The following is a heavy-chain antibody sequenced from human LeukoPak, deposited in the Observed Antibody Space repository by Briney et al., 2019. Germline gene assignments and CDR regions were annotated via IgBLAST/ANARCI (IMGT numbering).Heavy chain of an antibody. Sequence: GGSLRLSCAASGFTFSSYGMHWVRQAPGKGLEWVAVISYDGSNKYYADSVKGRFTISRDNSKNTLYLQMNSLRSEDTAVYYCASPFVGYWGQGTLVTVSS. CDR3: ASPFVGY. CDR1: GFTFSSYG. J-gene: IGHJ4*02. V-gene: IGHV3-30*03. CDR2: ISYDGSNK.